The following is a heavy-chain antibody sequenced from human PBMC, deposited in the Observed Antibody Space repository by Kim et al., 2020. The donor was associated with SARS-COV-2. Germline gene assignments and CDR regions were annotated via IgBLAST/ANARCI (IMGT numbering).Heavy chain of an antibody. V-gene: IGHV4-39*01. Sequence: PSHTSRVTISVDTSKNQYSLELSSVTAADTAVYYCARVNYDSSGYLPFDYWGQGTLVTVSS. J-gene: IGHJ4*02. D-gene: IGHD3-22*01. CDR3: ARVNYDSSGYLPFDY.